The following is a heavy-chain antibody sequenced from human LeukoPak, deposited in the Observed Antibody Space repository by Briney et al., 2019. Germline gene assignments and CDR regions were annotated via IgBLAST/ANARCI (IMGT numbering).Heavy chain of an antibody. CDR1: GYTFTSYY. J-gene: IGHJ6*03. V-gene: IGHV1-46*01. D-gene: IGHD1-26*01. Sequence: GASVKDSCKASGYTFTSYYMHWVRQAPGQGLEWMGIINPSGGSTSYAQKFQGRVTMTRDTSTSTVYMELSSLRSEDTAVYYCARDRFEVGATREDYYYYMDVWGKGTTVTVSS. CDR2: INPSGGST. CDR3: ARDRFEVGATREDYYYYMDV.